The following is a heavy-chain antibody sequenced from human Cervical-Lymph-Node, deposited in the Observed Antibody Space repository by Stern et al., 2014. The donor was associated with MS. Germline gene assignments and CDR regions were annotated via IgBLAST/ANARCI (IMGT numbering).Heavy chain of an antibody. J-gene: IGHJ6*02. D-gene: IGHD3-16*01. CDR2: VNPNNANP. CDR1: GYTFINYD. V-gene: IGHV1-8*01. Sequence: VQLVGSGSQARKPGASVKVSCQASGYTFINYDIFCVRQATGQGLEWMGWVNPNNANPGQAQKFQGRVTMPRNTSISTAYMELSGLRSDDTAVYYCVRGGLSYGYGLDAWGQGTAVIVSS. CDR3: VRGGLSYGYGLDA.